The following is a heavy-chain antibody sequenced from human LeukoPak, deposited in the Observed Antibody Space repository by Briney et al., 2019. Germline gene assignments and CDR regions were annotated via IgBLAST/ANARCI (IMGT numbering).Heavy chain of an antibody. CDR1: GFTFSETW. Sequence: PGGPLRLSCAASGFTFSETWMNWVRQVPGKGLEWAGNIEPDGSESYYLGSVEGRFTLFRDKVKNSLYLQMNSLRAEDTAIYYCARPGVAGGAFDIWGQGTVVTVSS. CDR3: ARPGVAGGAFDI. CDR2: IEPDGSES. D-gene: IGHD1-26*01. J-gene: IGHJ3*02. V-gene: IGHV3-7*01.